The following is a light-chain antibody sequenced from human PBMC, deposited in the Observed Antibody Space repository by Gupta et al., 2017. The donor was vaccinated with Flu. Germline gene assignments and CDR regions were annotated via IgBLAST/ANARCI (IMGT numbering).Light chain of an antibody. CDR1: TSDVGANNY. J-gene: IGLJ1*01. V-gene: IGLV2-14*01. CDR2: GVN. CDR3: SSYRSSSTSFF. Sequence: QSALTQPASVSGSPGQSIAISCTGTTSDVGANNYVSWYQQHPGKAPKVMIYGVNNRPSGVSDRFSGSKSGNKASLNISGLQAEDEADDYCSSYRSSSTSFFLGSGTKVTVL.